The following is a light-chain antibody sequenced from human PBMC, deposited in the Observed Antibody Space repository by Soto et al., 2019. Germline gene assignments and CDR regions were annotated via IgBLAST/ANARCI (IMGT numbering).Light chain of an antibody. V-gene: IGLV6-57*04. Sequence: FMLTQPHSVSESPGKTVIISCTRSSGSIASNYVQWYQQRPGSAPTTVIYEDNQRPSGVPDRFSGSIDSSSNSASLTISGLKTEDEAGYYCQSYDGSNHVVFGGGTKVTVL. CDR1: SGSIASNY. J-gene: IGLJ2*01. CDR3: QSYDGSNHVV. CDR2: EDN.